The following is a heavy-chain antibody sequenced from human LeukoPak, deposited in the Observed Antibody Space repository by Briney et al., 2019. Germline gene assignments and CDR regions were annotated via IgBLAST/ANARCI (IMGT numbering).Heavy chain of an antibody. D-gene: IGHD1-1*01. CDR3: ARLMRGHWTIDS. Sequence: PSETLSLTCSVSGDSIRSDSWIWIRQFPGGGLEWFGYIFNSGSNNYNPSLRSGSTITGDTSMNQFPLSLNSVTAADTAVYFCARLMRGHWTIDSWGQGTLVTVSS. CDR2: IFNSGSN. J-gene: IGHJ5*01. V-gene: IGHV4-4*09. CDR1: GDSIRSDS.